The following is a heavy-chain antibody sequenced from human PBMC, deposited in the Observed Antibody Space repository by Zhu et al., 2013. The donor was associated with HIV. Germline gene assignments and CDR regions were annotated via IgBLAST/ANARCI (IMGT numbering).Heavy chain of an antibody. V-gene: IGHV1-18*01. CDR2: ITPYNGDT. CDR3: ARDYYESTGYLDAFDF. Sequence: QVQLVQSGAEVKNPGASVKVSCKASGYTFTNYGISWVRQAPGRGLAWLGWITPYNGDTKYAQKLQGRLTMTIDTSTSTAYMELRSLRSDDTAVYYCARDYYESTGYLDAFDFWGQGTMLTVSS. D-gene: IGHD3-22*01. CDR1: GYTFTNYG. J-gene: IGHJ3*01.